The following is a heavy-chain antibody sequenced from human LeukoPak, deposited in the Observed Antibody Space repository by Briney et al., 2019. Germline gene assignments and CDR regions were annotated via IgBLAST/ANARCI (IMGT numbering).Heavy chain of an antibody. D-gene: IGHD3-10*01. V-gene: IGHV4-4*07. J-gene: IGHJ5*02. Sequence: SETLSLTCTVSGGSISSYYWSWIRQPAGKGLEWIGRIYTSGSTNYNPSLKSRVTMSVDTSKNQFSLKLSSVTAADTAVYYCARDGSGSYYGFNWFDPWGQGTLVTVSS. CDR3: ARDGSGSYYGFNWFDP. CDR1: GGSISSYY. CDR2: IYTSGST.